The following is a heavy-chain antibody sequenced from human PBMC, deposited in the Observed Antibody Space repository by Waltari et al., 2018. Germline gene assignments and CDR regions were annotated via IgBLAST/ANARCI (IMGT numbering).Heavy chain of an antibody. V-gene: IGHV5-51*03. D-gene: IGHD6-19*01. CDR2: IYPGDSDT. Sequence: EVQLVQSGAEVKKPGESLKISCKGSGYSFTSYWIGWLRQLPGKGLEWMGIIYPGDSDTRYSPSFQGQVTISADKSISTAYLQWSSLKASDTAMYYCARGPDWRIAVAGTFDYWGQGTLVTVSS. CDR3: ARGPDWRIAVAGTFDY. J-gene: IGHJ4*02. CDR1: GYSFTSYW.